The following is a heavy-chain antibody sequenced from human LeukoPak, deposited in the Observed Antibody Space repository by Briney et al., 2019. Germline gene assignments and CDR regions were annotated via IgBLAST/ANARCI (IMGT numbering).Heavy chain of an antibody. CDR2: INHSGST. D-gene: IGHD2-15*01. CDR3: ARVRAVCSGGSCPTLFDY. V-gene: IGHV4-34*01. CDR1: GGSFSGYY. J-gene: IGHJ4*02. Sequence: PSETLSLTCAVYGGSFSGYYWSWIRQPPGKGLEWIGEINHSGSTNYNPSLKSRVTISVDTSKNQFSLKLSSVTAADTAVYYCARVRAVCSGGSCPTLFDYWGQGTLVTVSS.